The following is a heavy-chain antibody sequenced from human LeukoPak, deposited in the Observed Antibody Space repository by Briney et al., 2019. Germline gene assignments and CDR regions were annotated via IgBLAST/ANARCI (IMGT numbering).Heavy chain of an antibody. CDR1: GFTFSDYW. CDR2: ITNDGSGT. V-gene: IGHV3-74*01. Sequence: GGSLRLSCAASGFTFSDYWMHRVRQAPGKGLVWVSRITNDGSGTTYADAVKGRFTISRDNAKSTLYLQMNSLRADDTAVYYCVALLAGSWGQGALVTVSS. J-gene: IGHJ5*02. D-gene: IGHD2/OR15-2a*01. CDR3: VALLAGS.